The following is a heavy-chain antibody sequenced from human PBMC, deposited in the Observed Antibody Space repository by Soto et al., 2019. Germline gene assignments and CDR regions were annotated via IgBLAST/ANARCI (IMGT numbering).Heavy chain of an antibody. V-gene: IGHV3-23*01. CDR3: AKGGDCSGGSCYSNAFDI. Sequence: GGSLRLSCAASGFTFSSYAMSWVRQAPGKGLEWVSAISGSGGSTYYADSVKGRFTISRDNSKNTLYLQMNSLRAEDTAVYYCAKGGDCSGGSCYSNAFDIWGQGTMVTVS. D-gene: IGHD2-15*01. CDR2: ISGSGGST. CDR1: GFTFSSYA. J-gene: IGHJ3*02.